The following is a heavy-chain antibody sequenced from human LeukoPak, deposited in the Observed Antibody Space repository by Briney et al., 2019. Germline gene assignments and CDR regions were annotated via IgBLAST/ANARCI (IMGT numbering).Heavy chain of an antibody. Sequence: GGSLRLSCAASGFSFSRYWMTWVRQAPGKGLEWVANKKEDGSDKYYVDSVRGRFTISRDNAKNSLYLQMNSLRAEDTAVYYCAKASSNMVATSSDFDYWGQGTLVTVSS. V-gene: IGHV3-7*01. D-gene: IGHD5-12*01. J-gene: IGHJ4*02. CDR2: KKEDGSDK. CDR1: GFSFSRYW. CDR3: AKASSNMVATSSDFDY.